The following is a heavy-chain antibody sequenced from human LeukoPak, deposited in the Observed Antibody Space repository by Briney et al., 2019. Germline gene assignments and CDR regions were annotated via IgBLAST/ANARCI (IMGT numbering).Heavy chain of an antibody. Sequence: PSETLSLTCVVSGASVSSSHWNWIRQLPGKRLEWIGCLSYTGKTDYNPSLTSRVTISLDTSENQVSLKLRSVTAADTAVYYCSEGYFEPFAHWGQGILVTVSS. J-gene: IGHJ4*02. CDR1: GASVSSSH. CDR2: LSYTGKT. CDR3: SEGYFEPFAH. D-gene: IGHD2/OR15-2a*01. V-gene: IGHV4-59*02.